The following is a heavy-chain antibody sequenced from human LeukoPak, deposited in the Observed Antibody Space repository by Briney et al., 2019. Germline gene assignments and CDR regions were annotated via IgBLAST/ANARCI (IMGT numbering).Heavy chain of an antibody. J-gene: IGHJ5*02. CDR1: GGTFSSYA. Sequence: GASVKVFCKASGGTFSSYAISWVRQAPGQGLEWMGGIIPIFGTANYAQKFQGRVTITADESTSTAYMELSSLRSEDTAVYYCARVSVLWNWFDPWGQGTLVTVSS. D-gene: IGHD3-10*01. V-gene: IGHV1-69*13. CDR3: ARVSVLWNWFDP. CDR2: IIPIFGTA.